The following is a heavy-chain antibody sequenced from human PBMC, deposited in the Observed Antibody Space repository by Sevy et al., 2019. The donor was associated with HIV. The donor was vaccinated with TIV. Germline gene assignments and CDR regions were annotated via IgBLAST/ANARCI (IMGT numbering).Heavy chain of an antibody. CDR2: MSFDGKYK. CDR1: GFTFNIFP. J-gene: IGHJ4*02. D-gene: IGHD3-16*01. V-gene: IGHV3-30*04. Sequence: GGSLRLSCAASGFTFNIFPLHWVRRAPGKGLEWVTIMSFDGKYKYYADSVRGRFTISRDNSKNTLYLQMNNLRPGDTAIYYCARERKGGGLDYWGQGTLVTVSS. CDR3: ARERKGGGLDY.